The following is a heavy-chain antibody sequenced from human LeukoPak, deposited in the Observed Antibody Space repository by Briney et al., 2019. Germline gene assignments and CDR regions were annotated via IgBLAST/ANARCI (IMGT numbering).Heavy chain of an antibody. CDR3: ARGYCSGGSCYWFDS. CDR1: GXSISGYY. V-gene: IGHV4-59*12. CDR2: LYYTGST. J-gene: IGHJ5*01. Sequence: TSETLSLTCTVSGXSISGYYWNWIRQPPGKGLEWVGFLYYTGSTNYSPSLKSRVTISVDTSKNQVSLKRTSVAAADTAMYYCARGYCSGGSCYWFDSWGQGTLVTVSS. D-gene: IGHD2-15*01.